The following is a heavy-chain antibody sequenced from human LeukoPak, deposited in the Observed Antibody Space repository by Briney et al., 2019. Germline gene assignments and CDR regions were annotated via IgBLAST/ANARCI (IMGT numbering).Heavy chain of an antibody. V-gene: IGHV1-46*01. D-gene: IGHD4-11*01. CDR3: ARGISGGSTVTYFFDY. Sequence: ASVKVSCKASGYTFTSYYIHWMRQAPGQGLEWMVIINPGSGTTTYAQKFQGRVTMTRDTSTSTVYMELSSLRSEDTAVYYCARGISGGSTVTYFFDYWGQGTLVTVSS. CDR2: INPGSGTT. J-gene: IGHJ4*02. CDR1: GYTFTSYY.